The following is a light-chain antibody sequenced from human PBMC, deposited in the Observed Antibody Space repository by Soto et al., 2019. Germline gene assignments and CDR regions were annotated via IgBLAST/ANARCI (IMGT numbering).Light chain of an antibody. CDR3: HCHQFDSSRGYS. V-gene: IGKV3-20*01. Sequence: EIVLTQSPVTLSLSPGERATLSCTASQSVTSTYLAWYQQKPGQSPRLIIYGGSTRASDFPDRFSGGGSGTDFPLIISRVEPDDSAVYYCHCHQFDSSRGYSFGQGTKLEI. CDR1: QSVTSTY. CDR2: GGS. J-gene: IGKJ2*03.